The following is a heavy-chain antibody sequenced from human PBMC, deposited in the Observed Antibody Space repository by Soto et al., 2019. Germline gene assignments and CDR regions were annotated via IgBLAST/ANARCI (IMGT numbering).Heavy chain of an antibody. CDR1: GFTFSSYA. V-gene: IGHV3-23*01. CDR2: ISGSGGST. D-gene: IGHD3-3*01. CDR3: AKDRRITIFGVVKNGDAFDI. J-gene: IGHJ3*02. Sequence: GGSLRLSCAASGFTFSSYAMSWVRQAPGKGLEWVSAISGSGGSTYYADSVKGRFTISRDNSKNTLYLQMNSLRAEDTAVYYCAKDRRITIFGVVKNGDAFDIWGQGTMVTVSS.